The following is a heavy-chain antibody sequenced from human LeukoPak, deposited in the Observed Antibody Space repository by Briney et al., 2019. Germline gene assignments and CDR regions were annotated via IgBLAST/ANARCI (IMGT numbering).Heavy chain of an antibody. CDR2: IKQDESEE. CDR1: GFTFSSNW. D-gene: IGHD5-18*01. CDR3: ARYGYSHGMDV. J-gene: IGHJ6*02. Sequence: GGSLRLSCAASGFTFSSNWMSWVRQAPGKGLEWVANIKQDESEEYYVDSVKGRVTISRDNAKNSLYLKMNSLRAEDTAVYYCARYGYSHGMDVWGQGTTVTVSS. V-gene: IGHV3-7*01.